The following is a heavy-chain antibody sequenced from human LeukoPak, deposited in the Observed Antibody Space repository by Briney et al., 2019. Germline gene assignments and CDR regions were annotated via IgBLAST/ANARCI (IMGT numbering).Heavy chain of an antibody. CDR1: GGSISSGSYY. J-gene: IGHJ5*02. V-gene: IGHV4-61*01. Sequence: SSETLSLTCTVSGGSISSGSYYWSWIRQPPGKGLEWIGYIYYSGSTNYNPSLKSRVTMSVDTSKNQFSLKLTSVTAADTAVYYCARDQWDLLFDPWGQGTLVTVSS. CDR3: ARDQWDLLFDP. CDR2: IYYSGST. D-gene: IGHD1-26*01.